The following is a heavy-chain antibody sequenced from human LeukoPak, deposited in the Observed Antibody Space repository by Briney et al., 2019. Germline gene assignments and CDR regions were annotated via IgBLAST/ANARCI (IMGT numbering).Heavy chain of an antibody. V-gene: IGHV1-69*04. CDR1: GGTFSSYA. CDR3: ASSPDIVVVVAATHFSWFDP. Sequence: GASVTVSFKSSGGTFSSYAISWVRHAPGHGLELMGRIIPILGIANYAQKFQGRVTITADKSTSIAYVELSSLRSEDTAVYYCASSPDIVVVVAATHFSWFDPWGQGTLVTVSS. CDR2: IIPILGIA. J-gene: IGHJ5*02. D-gene: IGHD2-15*01.